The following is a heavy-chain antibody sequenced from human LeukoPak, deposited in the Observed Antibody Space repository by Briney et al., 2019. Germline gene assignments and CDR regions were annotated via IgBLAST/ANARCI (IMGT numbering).Heavy chain of an antibody. D-gene: IGHD3-22*01. V-gene: IGHV3-23*01. CDR1: GFTFSSYW. CDR3: AKKTLYYDSKD. Sequence: GGSLRLSCAASGFTFSSYWMSWVRQAPGKGLEWVSAISGSGGSTYYADSVKGRFTISRDNSKNTLYLQMNSLRAEDTAVYYCAKKTLYYDSKDWGQGTLVTVSS. CDR2: ISGSGGST. J-gene: IGHJ4*02.